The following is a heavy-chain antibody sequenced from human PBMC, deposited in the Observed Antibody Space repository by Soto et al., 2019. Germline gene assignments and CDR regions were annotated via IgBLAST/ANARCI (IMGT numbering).Heavy chain of an antibody. CDR2: ISYDGSNE. CDR1: GFTFSSDA. Sequence: SLRLSCAASGFTFSSDAMHWVRQAPGKGLEWVAVISYDGSNEYYADSVKGRFTISRDNSKNTLYLQMNSLRAEDTAVYYCARGGMTAIRDAFDIWGQGTMVTVSS. V-gene: IGHV3-30-3*01. J-gene: IGHJ3*02. CDR3: ARGGMTAIRDAFDI. D-gene: IGHD2-21*02.